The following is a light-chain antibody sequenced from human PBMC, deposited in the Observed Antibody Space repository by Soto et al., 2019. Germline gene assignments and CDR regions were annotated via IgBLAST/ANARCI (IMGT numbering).Light chain of an antibody. V-gene: IGLV2-23*01. CDR2: EGT. CDR3: CAYVGARSYV. J-gene: IGLJ1*01. Sequence: QSVRTQPASVSGSPGQSITISCTGTNNLVSWYQQHPGKAPKVVVYEGTKRPSGVSNRFSGSNSGGTASLTISGLQAKDEASYFCCAYVGARSYVFGPGTKVT. CDR1: NNL.